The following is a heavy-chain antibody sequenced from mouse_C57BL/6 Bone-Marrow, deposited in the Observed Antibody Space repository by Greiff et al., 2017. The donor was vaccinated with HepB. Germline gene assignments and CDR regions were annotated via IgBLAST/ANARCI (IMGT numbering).Heavy chain of an antibody. CDR1: GFSFNTYA. D-gene: IGHD2-5*01. J-gene: IGHJ3*01. CDR2: IRSKSNNYAT. CDR3: VSYSNYGWFAY. Sequence: EVKLMESGGGLVQPKGSLKLSCAASGFSFNTYAMNWVRQAPGKGLEWVARIRSKSNNYATYYAGSVKDRFTISRDDSESMLYLQMNNLKAVDTAVYYCVSYSNYGWFAYWGQVTLVTVSA. V-gene: IGHV10-1*01.